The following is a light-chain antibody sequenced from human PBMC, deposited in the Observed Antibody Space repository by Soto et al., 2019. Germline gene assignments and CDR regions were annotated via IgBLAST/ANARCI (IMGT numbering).Light chain of an antibody. CDR2: GNS. V-gene: IGLV1-40*01. CDR3: QSYDSSLSVV. CDR1: SSNIGAGYD. J-gene: IGLJ2*01. Sequence: QSVLTQPPSVSGAPGQRVTISCTGSSSNIGAGYDVHWYQQLPGTAPKLLVYGNSNRPSGVPDRFSDSKSGTSASLAIAGLQAEDEADCYCQSYDSSLSVVFGGGTKLTVL.